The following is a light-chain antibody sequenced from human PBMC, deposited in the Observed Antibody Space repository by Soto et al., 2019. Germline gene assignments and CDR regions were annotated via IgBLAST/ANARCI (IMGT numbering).Light chain of an antibody. Sequence: DIQLTQSPSFLSASVGDRVTITCRASQGISSSLAWYHQKPGKAPRLLIYAASTLESGVPSRFSGSESGTDFSLTLSGLQPEDSATYYCQHRNSYLRATLGQGKKLEIK. CDR1: QGISSS. CDR3: QHRNSYLRAT. CDR2: AAS. V-gene: IGKV1-9*01. J-gene: IGKJ2*01.